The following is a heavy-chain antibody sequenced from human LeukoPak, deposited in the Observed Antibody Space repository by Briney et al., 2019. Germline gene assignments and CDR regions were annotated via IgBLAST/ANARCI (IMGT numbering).Heavy chain of an antibody. CDR1: GYTFTSYG. V-gene: IGHV1-8*02. J-gene: IGHJ4*02. CDR3: ARTPPNWGADY. Sequence: ASVKVSCKASGYTFTSYGISWVRQATGQGLEWMGWMSPNSGNTGHAQKFQGRVTMTRDTSIGTAYLELSSLKSEDTAVYYCARTPPNWGADYWGQGTLVTVSS. CDR2: MSPNSGNT. D-gene: IGHD7-27*01.